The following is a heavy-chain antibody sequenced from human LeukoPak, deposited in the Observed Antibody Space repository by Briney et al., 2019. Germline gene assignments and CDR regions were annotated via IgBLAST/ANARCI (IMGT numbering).Heavy chain of an antibody. Sequence: SETLSLTCTVSGDSISSYYWSRIRQPPGKGLEWIGEINHSGSTNYNPSLKSRVTISVDTSKNQFSLKLSSVTAADTAVYYCARPDSSGFDYWGQGTLVTVSS. J-gene: IGHJ4*02. CDR3: ARPDSSGFDY. V-gene: IGHV4-34*01. CDR2: INHSGST. D-gene: IGHD3-22*01. CDR1: GDSISSYY.